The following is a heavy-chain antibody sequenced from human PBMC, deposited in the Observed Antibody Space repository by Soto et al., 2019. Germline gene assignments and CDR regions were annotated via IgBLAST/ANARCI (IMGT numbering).Heavy chain of an antibody. J-gene: IGHJ4*02. CDR2: ISYDGSNK. CDR3: AKDRSSWYDGVDY. Sequence: PGGSLRLSCAASGFTFSSYGMRWVRQAPGRGLEWVAVISYDGSNKYYADSVKGRFTISRDNSNNTLYLQMNSLRAEDTAVYYCAKDRSSWYDGVDYWGQGTLVTVSS. D-gene: IGHD6-13*01. V-gene: IGHV3-30*18. CDR1: GFTFSSYG.